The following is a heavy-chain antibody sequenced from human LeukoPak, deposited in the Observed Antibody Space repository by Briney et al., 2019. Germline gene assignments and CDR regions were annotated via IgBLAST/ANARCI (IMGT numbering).Heavy chain of an antibody. D-gene: IGHD6-19*01. J-gene: IGHJ3*02. CDR1: GFTFSSYG. CDR3: ARENQWLVDDAFDI. CDR2: IWYDGSNK. V-gene: IGHV3-33*01. Sequence: PGRSLRLSCAASGFTFSSYGMHWVRQAPGKGLEWVAVIWYDGSNKYYADSVKGRFTISRDNSKNTLYLQMNSLRAEDTAVYYCARENQWLVDDAFDIWGQGTMVTVSS.